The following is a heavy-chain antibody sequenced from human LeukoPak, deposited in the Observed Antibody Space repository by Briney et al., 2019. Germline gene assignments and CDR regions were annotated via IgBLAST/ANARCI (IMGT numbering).Heavy chain of an antibody. V-gene: IGHV3-23*01. CDR3: ARDFYDGFALDY. J-gene: IGHJ4*02. CDR2: ISGSGGST. D-gene: IGHD2/OR15-2a*01. CDR1: GFSFSSYG. Sequence: GGSLRLSCAASGFSFSSYGMNWVRQAPGKGLEWVSGISGSGGSTYYADSVKGRFTISRDNSKNTLYLQMDNLRAEDTGVYYCARDFYDGFALDYWGQGTLVTVSS.